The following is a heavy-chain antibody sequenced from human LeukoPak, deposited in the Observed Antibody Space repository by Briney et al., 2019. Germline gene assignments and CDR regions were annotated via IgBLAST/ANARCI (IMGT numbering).Heavy chain of an antibody. D-gene: IGHD3-3*01. CDR3: ARAHHRITIFGVVIPNWFDP. CDR2: IYYSGST. Sequence: SETLSLTCTVSGGSISSSGYYWGWIRQPPGKGLEWIGSIYYSGSTYYNPSLKSRVTISVDTSKNQFSLKLSSVTAADTAVYYCARAHHRITIFGVVIPNWFDPWGQGTLVTVSS. J-gene: IGHJ5*02. CDR1: GGSISSSGYY. V-gene: IGHV4-39*07.